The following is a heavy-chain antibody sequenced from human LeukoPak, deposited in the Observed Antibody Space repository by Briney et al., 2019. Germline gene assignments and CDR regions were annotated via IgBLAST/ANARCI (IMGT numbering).Heavy chain of an antibody. D-gene: IGHD2-21*02. CDR2: ISGSGGST. CDR3: AKLIVVVTATGIDY. V-gene: IGHV3-23*01. J-gene: IGHJ4*02. CDR1: GFTFSSYA. Sequence: GGSLRLSCAASGFTFSSYAMSWVRQAPGKGLEWVSAISGSGGSTYYADSVKGRFTISRDNSKNTPYLQMNSLRAEDTAVYYCAKLIVVVTATGIDYWGQGTLATVSS.